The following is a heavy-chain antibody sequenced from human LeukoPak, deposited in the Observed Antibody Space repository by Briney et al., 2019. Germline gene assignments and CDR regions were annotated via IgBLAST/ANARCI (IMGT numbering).Heavy chain of an antibody. D-gene: IGHD3-3*01. Sequence: PGGSLRLSCTASGFSFSGHWMHWARQLPGKGLVWVSRISPTGSTTSYADSVKGRFTVSRDNAKNTLYLQVNNLRAEDTAVYYCAKASGVRFLASVWYFDFDYWGQGTLVTVSS. CDR2: ISPTGSTT. CDR1: GFSFSGHW. V-gene: IGHV3-74*01. CDR3: AKASGVRFLASVWYFDFDY. J-gene: IGHJ4*02.